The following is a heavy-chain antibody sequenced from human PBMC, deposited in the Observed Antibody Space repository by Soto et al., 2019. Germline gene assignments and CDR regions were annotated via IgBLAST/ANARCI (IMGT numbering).Heavy chain of an antibody. CDR1: GGSISNDDYY. J-gene: IGHJ4*02. CDR2: FLYGGST. D-gene: IGHD2-2*02. Sequence: SETLSLTCTVFGGSISNDDYYWSWIRQPPGKGLEWIGYFLYGGSTHYNPSLKSRLTISVDTSKNQFSLNLRSVTAADTAVYYCARTGYCSSATCYTGTLDYWGQGILVTVSS. CDR3: ARTGYCSSATCYTGTLDY. V-gene: IGHV4-30-4*01.